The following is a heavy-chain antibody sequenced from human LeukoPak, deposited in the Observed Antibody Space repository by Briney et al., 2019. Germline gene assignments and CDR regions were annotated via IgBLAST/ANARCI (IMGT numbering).Heavy chain of an antibody. Sequence: SVKVSCKASGGTFSSYAISWVRQAPGQGLEWMGGIIPIFGTANYAQKFQGRVTITADESTSTAYMELSSLRSEDTAVYHCARALHSYYYGSGSPHDYYGMDVWGQGTTVTVSS. V-gene: IGHV1-69*13. CDR3: ARALHSYYYGSGSPHDYYGMDV. CDR2: IIPIFGTA. D-gene: IGHD3-10*01. J-gene: IGHJ6*02. CDR1: GGTFSSYA.